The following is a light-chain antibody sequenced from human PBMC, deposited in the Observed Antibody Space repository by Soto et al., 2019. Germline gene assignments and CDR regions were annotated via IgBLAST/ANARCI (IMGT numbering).Light chain of an antibody. CDR3: QQYSTYSRT. CDR2: DAS. V-gene: IGKV1-5*01. CDR1: QSINRW. J-gene: IGKJ1*01. Sequence: DIQMTQAPSTLCASVGERWTITCRPSQSINRWLAWYQQQPGKAPRLLIYDASSLESGVPSRLSGSGSGTELTLTISRLKPDDFATYYCQQYSTYSRTFGHGTQVDIK.